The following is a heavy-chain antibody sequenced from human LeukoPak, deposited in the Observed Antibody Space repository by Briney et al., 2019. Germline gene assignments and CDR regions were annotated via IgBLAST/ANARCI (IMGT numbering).Heavy chain of an antibody. CDR2: IYYSGST. J-gene: IGHJ4*02. Sequence: SETLSLTCTVPGGSISSYYWSWIRQPPGKGLEWIGYIYYSGSTNYNPSLKSRVTISVDTSKNQFSLKLSSVTAADTAVYYCARGDSSWYNFDYWGQGTLVTVSS. V-gene: IGHV4-59*01. D-gene: IGHD6-13*01. CDR3: ARGDSSWYNFDY. CDR1: GGSISSYY.